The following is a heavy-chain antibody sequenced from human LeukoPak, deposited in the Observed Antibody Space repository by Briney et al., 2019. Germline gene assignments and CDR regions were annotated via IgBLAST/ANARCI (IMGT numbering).Heavy chain of an antibody. CDR2: IYDNGDT. D-gene: IGHD3-10*01. CDR3: ARTTEEYYGSGKFRKYYSYYYYMDV. J-gene: IGHJ6*03. V-gene: IGHV4-30-4*07. CDR1: GGSISGGYNS. Sequence: SETLSLTCAVSGGSISGGYNSWSWIRQPPEKGLEWIGYIYDNGDTYYNPSLKNRVTISADRSQNQFSLKLTSVTAADTAVYYCARTTEEYYGSGKFRKYYSYYYYMDVWGKGTTVTVSS.